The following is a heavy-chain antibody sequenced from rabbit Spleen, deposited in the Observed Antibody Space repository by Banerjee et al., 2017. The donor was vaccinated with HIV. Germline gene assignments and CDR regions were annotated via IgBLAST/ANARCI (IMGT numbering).Heavy chain of an antibody. CDR3: ERGDDIPSYGLKL. V-gene: IGHV1S43*01. CDR2: IYTSSGST. J-gene: IGHJ4*01. CDR1: GFSFSSSYW. Sequence: QSLEVSGGGLVQPEGSLALTCTASGFSFSSSYWICWVRQAPGKGLELIACIYTSSGSTYYASWAKGRFTINRSTSLNTVTLQITSLTVANTATYFGERGDDIPSYGLKLWGPGTLVTVS. D-gene: IGHD6-1*01.